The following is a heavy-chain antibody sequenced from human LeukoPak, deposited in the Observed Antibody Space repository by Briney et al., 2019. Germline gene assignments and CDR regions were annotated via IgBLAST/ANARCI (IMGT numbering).Heavy chain of an antibody. V-gene: IGHV3-21*01. CDR3: ARELPLTIFGVANGVDV. CDR1: GFVFSSYD. J-gene: IGHJ6*02. D-gene: IGHD3-3*01. Sequence: GGSLRLSCAASGFVFSSYDMNWVRQAPGKGLEWVSCFKSSSYIYYADSVRGRFTISRDNAKNSLYLQMNSLRAEDTAVYYCARELPLTIFGVANGVDVWGQGTTVIVSS. CDR2: FKSSSYI.